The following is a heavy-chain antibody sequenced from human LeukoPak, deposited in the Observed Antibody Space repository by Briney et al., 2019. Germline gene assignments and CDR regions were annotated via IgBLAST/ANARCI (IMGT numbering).Heavy chain of an antibody. Sequence: ASVKVSCKVSGYTLTELSICWVRQAPGRGLEWMGGFDPEDGETVYAQKFQNRVSMTEDTSTDTVYMQLSSLRSEDTAVYYCAIVGVSLTGTSPRYYFDYWGQGTLITVSS. CDR3: AIVGVSLTGTSPRYYFDY. CDR1: GYTLTELS. D-gene: IGHD1-20*01. J-gene: IGHJ4*02. CDR2: FDPEDGET. V-gene: IGHV1-24*01.